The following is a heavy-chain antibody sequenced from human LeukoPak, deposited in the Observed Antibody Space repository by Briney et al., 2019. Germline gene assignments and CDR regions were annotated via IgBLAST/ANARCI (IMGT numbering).Heavy chain of an antibody. CDR1: GYTFTSYA. CDR2: INAGNGNT. J-gene: IGHJ5*02. D-gene: IGHD3-9*01. V-gene: IGHV1-3*01. CDR3: ARGISDYDILTGYYSGWFDP. Sequence: ASVKVSCKASGYTFTSYAMHWVRQAPGQRLEWMGWINAGNGNTKYSQKFQGRVTITRDTSASTAYMELSSLRSEDTAVYYCARGISDYDILTGYYSGWFDPWGQGTLVTVSS.